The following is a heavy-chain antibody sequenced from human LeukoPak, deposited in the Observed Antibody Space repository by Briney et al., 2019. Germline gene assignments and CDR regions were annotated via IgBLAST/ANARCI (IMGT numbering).Heavy chain of an antibody. CDR1: GGSISSGDYY. CDR3: ARAPVGGPEDI. J-gene: IGHJ3*02. V-gene: IGHV4-30-4*01. D-gene: IGHD3-10*01. CDR2: IYYSGST. Sequence: SETLSLTCTVSGGSISSGDYYWSWIRQPPGKGLEWIGYIYYSGSTYYNPFLKSRVTISVDTSKNQFSLKLSSVTAADTAVYYCARAPVGGPEDIWGQGTMVTVSS.